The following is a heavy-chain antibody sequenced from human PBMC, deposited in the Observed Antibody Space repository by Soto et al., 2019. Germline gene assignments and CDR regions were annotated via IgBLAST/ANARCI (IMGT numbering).Heavy chain of an antibody. V-gene: IGHV1-18*01. Sequence: GASVKVSCKASGYTFTSYGISWVRQAPGQGLEWMGWISAYNGNTNYAQKLQGRVTMTTDTSTSTAYMELRSLRSDDTAVYYCAIDDSGSPWVWFDPWGQGTLVTVSS. D-gene: IGHD1-26*01. J-gene: IGHJ5*02. CDR3: AIDDSGSPWVWFDP. CDR1: GYTFTSYG. CDR2: ISAYNGNT.